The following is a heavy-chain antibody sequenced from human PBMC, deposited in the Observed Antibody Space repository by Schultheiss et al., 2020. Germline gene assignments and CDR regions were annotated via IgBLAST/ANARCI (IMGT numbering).Heavy chain of an antibody. CDR2: IYYSGST. CDR1: GGSISSGGYY. Sequence: SQTLSLTCTVSGGSISSGGYYWSWIRQHPGKGLEWIGYIYYSGSTNYNPSLKSRVTISIDTSKNQFSLKLSSVTAADTAVYYCARIYVVPAARNFYYYYYGMDVWGQGTTVTVSS. V-gene: IGHV4-31*03. D-gene: IGHD2-2*01. J-gene: IGHJ6*02. CDR3: ARIYVVPAARNFYYYYYGMDV.